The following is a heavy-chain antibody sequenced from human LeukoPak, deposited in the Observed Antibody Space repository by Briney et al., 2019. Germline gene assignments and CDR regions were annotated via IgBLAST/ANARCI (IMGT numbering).Heavy chain of an antibody. CDR2: IRQDGSET. CDR3: ARQRGSGCLDY. Sequence: GGSLRLSCAASGFTFSSYAMSWVRQAPGKGLEWVANIRQDGSETYYVDSVKGRFTISRDNAKNSLSLQMNSLRAEDTAVYYCARQRGSGCLDYWGQGTLVTVSS. V-gene: IGHV3-7*01. J-gene: IGHJ4*02. D-gene: IGHD6-19*01. CDR1: GFTFSSYA.